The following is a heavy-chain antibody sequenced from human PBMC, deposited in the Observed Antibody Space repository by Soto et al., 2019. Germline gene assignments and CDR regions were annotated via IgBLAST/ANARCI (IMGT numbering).Heavy chain of an antibody. D-gene: IGHD3-22*01. CDR2: IIPIFGTA. CDR3: ARGPLSTYYYDSSGYSALG. J-gene: IGHJ4*02. CDR1: GGTFSSYA. Sequence: SVKVSCKASGGTFSSYAISWVRQAPGQGLEWMGGIIPIFGTANYAQKFQGRVTITADESTSTAYMELSSLRSEDTAVYYCARGPLSTYYYDSSGYSALGWRQGTLVTVSS. V-gene: IGHV1-69*13.